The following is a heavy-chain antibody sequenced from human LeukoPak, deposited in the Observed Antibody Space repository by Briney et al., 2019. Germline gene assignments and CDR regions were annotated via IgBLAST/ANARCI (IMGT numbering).Heavy chain of an antibody. V-gene: IGHV3-21*01. Sequence: PGGSLRLSCAASGFTFSGYSLNWVRQAPGKGLEWVSSISRSSSYIYYADSVKGRFTISRDNARNSLYLQMNSLRAEDTAVYYCARDQLIGGWDSGLFDSWGQGTLVTASS. CDR2: ISRSSSYI. J-gene: IGHJ4*02. CDR3: ARDQLIGGWDSGLFDS. CDR1: GFTFSGYS. D-gene: IGHD6-19*01.